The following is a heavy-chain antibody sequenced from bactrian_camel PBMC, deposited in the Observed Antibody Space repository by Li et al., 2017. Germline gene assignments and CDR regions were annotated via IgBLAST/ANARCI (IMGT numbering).Heavy chain of an antibody. Sequence: QLVESGGGSVQPGGSLRLSCGASGHTYSSNCMGWFRQAPGKEREGVAFVYFGGGSTYYADSVKGRFSICRENAKNALYLQMNVLNPEEMAMYYFAALWVGPKMIITVYWGQGTQVTVS. J-gene: IGHJ4*01. D-gene: IGHD3*01. CDR1: GHTYSSNC. V-gene: IGHV3S54*01. CDR3: AALWVGPKMIITVY. CDR2: VYFGGGST.